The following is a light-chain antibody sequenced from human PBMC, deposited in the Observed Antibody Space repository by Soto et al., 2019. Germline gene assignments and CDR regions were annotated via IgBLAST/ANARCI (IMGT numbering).Light chain of an antibody. CDR2: AAS. J-gene: IGKJ1*01. V-gene: IGKV1-6*01. Sequence: AIHITQNTNHLSASLAPGATTICLASQAISNDLNWYQQKPGKAPEFLIYAASRLQSGVPSRFSGAGSGTDFTLTISSLQPEDFATYYCLQESSHPWTFGQGTIVDIK. CDR1: QAISND. CDR3: LQESSHPWT.